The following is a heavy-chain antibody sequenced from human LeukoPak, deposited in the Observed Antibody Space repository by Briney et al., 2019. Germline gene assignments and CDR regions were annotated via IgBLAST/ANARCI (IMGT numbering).Heavy chain of an antibody. Sequence: GGSLRLSCAASGFTFSSYWMSWVRQAPGKGLEWVANIKQDGSEKYYVDSMKGRFTISRDNAKNSLFLKMTSLTAEETAVYYCARGRGLLWGGGTLVSVS. D-gene: IGHD3/OR15-3a*01. CDR3: ARGRGLL. CDR1: GFTFSSYW. J-gene: IGHJ2*01. V-gene: IGHV3-7*01. CDR2: IKQDGSEK.